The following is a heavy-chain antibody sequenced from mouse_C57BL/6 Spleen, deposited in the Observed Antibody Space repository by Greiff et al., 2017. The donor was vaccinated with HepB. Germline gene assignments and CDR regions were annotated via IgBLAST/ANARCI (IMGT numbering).Heavy chain of an antibody. CDR1: GYTFTSYW. CDR2: INPSNGGT. J-gene: IGHJ2*01. V-gene: IGHV1-53*01. CDR3: AREPLYSNYEDY. Sequence: QVHVKQPGTELVKPGASVKLSCKASGYTFTSYWMHWVKQRPGQGLEWIGNINPSNGGTNYNEKFKSKATLTVDKSSSTAYMQLSSLTSEDSAVYYCAREPLYSNYEDYWGQGTTLTVSS. D-gene: IGHD2-5*01.